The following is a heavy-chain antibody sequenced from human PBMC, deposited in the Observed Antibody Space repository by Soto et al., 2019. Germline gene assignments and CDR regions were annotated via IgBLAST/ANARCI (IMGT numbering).Heavy chain of an antibody. CDR3: ARDGKAVAGTGPYFDY. Sequence: GGSLRLSCAASGFTFSSYGMHWVRQAPGKGLEWVAVIWYDGSNKYYADSVKGRFTISRDNSKNTLYLQMNSLRAEDTAVYYCARDGKAVAGTGPYFDYWGQGTLVTVSS. CDR2: IWYDGSNK. J-gene: IGHJ4*02. V-gene: IGHV3-33*01. D-gene: IGHD6-19*01. CDR1: GFTFSSYG.